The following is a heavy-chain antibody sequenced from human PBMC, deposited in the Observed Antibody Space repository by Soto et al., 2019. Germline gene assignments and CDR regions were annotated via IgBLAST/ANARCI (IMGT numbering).Heavy chain of an antibody. D-gene: IGHD2-2*01. CDR2: IYHSGST. J-gene: IGHJ6*02. CDR1: GSSISSGYY. V-gene: IGHV4-38-2*02. CDR3: AREDGAVVPSYYYYYGMDV. Sequence: SETLSLTCTVSGSSISSGYYWGWIRKPPGKGLEWIGSIYHSGSTYYTPSLKSGVTISVDTSKNKFSLKLSSVTAADTAVYYCAREDGAVVPSYYYYYGMDVWGQGTTVTVSS.